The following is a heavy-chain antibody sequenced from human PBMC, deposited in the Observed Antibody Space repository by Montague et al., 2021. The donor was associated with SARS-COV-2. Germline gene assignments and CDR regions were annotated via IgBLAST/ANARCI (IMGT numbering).Heavy chain of an antibody. J-gene: IGHJ4*02. Sequence: SETLSLTCAVYGGSITDYYWSWIRQPPGKGLEWIGEINHRGTSNYNPSLKSRVSISVDTSKNQFSLYLGSVTAADTAVYFNMIVVVMTGGEYYFDYWAQGTLVTVSS. D-gene: IGHD3-22*01. CDR1: GGSITDYY. V-gene: IGHV4-34*01. CDR2: INHRGTS. CDR3: MIVVVMTGGEYYFDY.